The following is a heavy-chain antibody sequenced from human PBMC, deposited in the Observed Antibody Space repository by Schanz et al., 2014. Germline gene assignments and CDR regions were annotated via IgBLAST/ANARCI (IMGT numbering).Heavy chain of an antibody. J-gene: IGHJ4*02. D-gene: IGHD3-10*01. CDR2: SSASGGST. Sequence: EGQLLESGGGLIQPGGSLRLSCAASGFTFSSYAMSWVRQAPGKGLEWVSTSSASGGSTYYADSVKGRFTISRDNSKNTLYLQMNSLRAEDTAVYYCARANYRRKINFDYWGQGTLVTVSS. CDR1: GFTFSSYA. V-gene: IGHV3-23*01. CDR3: ARANYRRKINFDY.